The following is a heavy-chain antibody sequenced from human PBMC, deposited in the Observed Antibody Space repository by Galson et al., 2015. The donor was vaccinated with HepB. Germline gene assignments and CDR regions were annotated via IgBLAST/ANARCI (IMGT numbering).Heavy chain of an antibody. CDR2: FDPEDGET. J-gene: IGHJ4*02. CDR1: GYTLTELS. D-gene: IGHD3-10*01. V-gene: IGHV1-24*01. Sequence: SVKVSCKVSGYTLTELSMHWVRQAPGKGLEWMGGFDPEDGETIYAQKFQGRVTMTEDTSTDTAYMELSSLRSEDTAVYYCATVRGRVYYGSGRHRNLAFDYWGQGTLVTVSS. CDR3: ATVRGRVYYGSGRHRNLAFDY.